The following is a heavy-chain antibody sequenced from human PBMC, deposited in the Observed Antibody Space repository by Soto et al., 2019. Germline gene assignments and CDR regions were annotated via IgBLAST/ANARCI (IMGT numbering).Heavy chain of an antibody. CDR3: AKDRLWGISDRGAPDDFEV. CDR2: IYQSGST. Sequence: SETLSLTCTVSGGSISSRNWWSWLRQSPTKGLEWIGEIYQSGSTNYNPSLESRVTISVDKSKNQFSLELTSLTAADTAVYYCAKDRLWGISDRGAPDDFEVWGQGTMVTVSS. D-gene: IGHD3-10*01. J-gene: IGHJ3*01. V-gene: IGHV4-4*02. CDR1: GGSISSRNW.